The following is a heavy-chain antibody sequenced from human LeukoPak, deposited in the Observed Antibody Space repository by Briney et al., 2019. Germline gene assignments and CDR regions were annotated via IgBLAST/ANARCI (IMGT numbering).Heavy chain of an antibody. Sequence: GESPQISCSASGFALSNSATHWVRKAPGKGLEYVAGINSNGGSTFYADSVKGRLTMSGDNSKNTLYLQMSSLRAEDTAVYYCVKGTSTKYYYYGMDVWGQGTTVTVSS. CDR1: GFALSNSA. J-gene: IGHJ6*02. D-gene: IGHD2-2*01. V-gene: IGHV3-64D*06. CDR3: VKGTSTKYYYYGMDV. CDR2: INSNGGST.